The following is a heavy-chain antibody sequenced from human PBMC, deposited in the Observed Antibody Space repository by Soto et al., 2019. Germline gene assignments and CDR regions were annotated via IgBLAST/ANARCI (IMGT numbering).Heavy chain of an antibody. J-gene: IGHJ4*02. Sequence: QVTLKESGPVLVKPTETLTLTCTVSGFSLSNARMGVSWIRQPPGKALEWLAHIFSNDEKSYSTSLKSRLTISKDTSKSQVVLTMTNMGPVDTATYYCAGPTFYFDYWGQGTLVTVSS. CDR1: GFSLSNARMG. CDR2: IFSNDEK. V-gene: IGHV2-26*01. CDR3: AGPTFYFDY.